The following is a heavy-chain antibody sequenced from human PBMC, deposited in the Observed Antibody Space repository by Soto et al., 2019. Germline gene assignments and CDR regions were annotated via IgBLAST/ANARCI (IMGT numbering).Heavy chain of an antibody. CDR3: SPLALKYSSGWYEFSD. CDR2: IKSKTDGGTT. V-gene: IGHV3-15*07. D-gene: IGHD6-19*01. J-gene: IGHJ4*02. CDR1: GFTFSNVW. Sequence: EVQLVESGGGLVKPGGSLRLSCAASGFTFSNVWMNLVRQAPGKRLEGVGRIKSKTDGGTTDYAAPVKGRFAISIADSKNTLYLQMNRLKTEDTSVYYCSPLALKYSSGWYEFSDWGQGTLVTVSS.